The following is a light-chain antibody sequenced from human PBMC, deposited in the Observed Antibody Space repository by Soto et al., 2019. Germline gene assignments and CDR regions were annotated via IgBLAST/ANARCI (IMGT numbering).Light chain of an antibody. CDR1: SSNIGSNS. J-gene: IGLJ3*02. CDR2: RNN. V-gene: IGLV1-47*01. Sequence: QLVLTQPPSASGTPGQRVTISCSGSSSNIGSNSVYWYQQLPGTAPKLLIYRNNQRPSGVPDRFSGSKSGTSASLAISGLRSEDEADYYCAAWDDSLSGRVFGGGTKVTVL. CDR3: AAWDDSLSGRV.